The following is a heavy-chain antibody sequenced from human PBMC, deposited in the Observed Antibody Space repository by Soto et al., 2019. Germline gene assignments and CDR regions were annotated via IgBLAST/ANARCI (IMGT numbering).Heavy chain of an antibody. Sequence: EVQLVGSGGGLVQPGGSLRLSCVVSGFTFSSNWMYWVRQAPGKGLEWLANIKYDGSEKYYGDSVKGRFAISRDNAKNSLYLQMNSLSVDDTAVYYCARGLYSRGYWGQGTLVTVSS. CDR2: IKYDGSEK. CDR1: GFTFSSNW. CDR3: ARGLYSRGY. D-gene: IGHD3-16*01. V-gene: IGHV3-7*03. J-gene: IGHJ4*02.